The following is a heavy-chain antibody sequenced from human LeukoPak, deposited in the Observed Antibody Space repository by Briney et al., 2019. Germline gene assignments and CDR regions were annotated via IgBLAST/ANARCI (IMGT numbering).Heavy chain of an antibody. CDR3: AVTNYYGSIPGLYYYYMDV. D-gene: IGHD3-10*01. CDR2: ISGSGAFT. V-gene: IGHV3-23*01. J-gene: IGHJ6*03. Sequence: PGGSLRLSCAASGFTFSSYTMSWVRQAPGMGLEWVSGISGSGAFTYYADSVKGRFTISRDNSKNTLYLQMNSLRAEDTAVYYCAVTNYYGSIPGLYYYYMDVWGKGTTVTISS. CDR1: GFTFSSYT.